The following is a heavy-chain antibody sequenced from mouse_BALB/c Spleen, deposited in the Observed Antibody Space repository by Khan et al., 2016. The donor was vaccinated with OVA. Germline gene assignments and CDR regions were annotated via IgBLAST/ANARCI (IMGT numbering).Heavy chain of an antibody. J-gene: IGHJ2*01. CDR1: GYSFTSYW. Sequence: VQLQQSGTVPARPGASVKMSCKASGYSFTSYWMHWVTQRPGQGLEWIGAFYPGSSDTRYNQMFKDRAKLTAVKSASTVYMELSSLTNEDSAVYYCTRSYGSFYFDYWGQGTTLTVSS. CDR3: TRSYGSFYFDY. D-gene: IGHD2-2*01. V-gene: IGHV1-5*01. CDR2: FYPGSSDT.